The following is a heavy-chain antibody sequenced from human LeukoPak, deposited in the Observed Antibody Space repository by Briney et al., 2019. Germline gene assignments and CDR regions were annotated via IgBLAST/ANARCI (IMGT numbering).Heavy chain of an antibody. CDR3: ARAGYGDSDFDY. CDR1: GDSISSSSYY. J-gene: IGHJ4*02. V-gene: IGHV4-39*07. CDR2: IYHSGNT. Sequence: SSETLSLTCTVSGDSISSSSYYWGWIRQPPGKGLEWIGSIYHSGNTYYNPSLKSRVTISVDTSKNQFSLKLNSVTAADTAVYYCARAGYGDSDFDYWGQGTLVTVSS. D-gene: IGHD4-17*01.